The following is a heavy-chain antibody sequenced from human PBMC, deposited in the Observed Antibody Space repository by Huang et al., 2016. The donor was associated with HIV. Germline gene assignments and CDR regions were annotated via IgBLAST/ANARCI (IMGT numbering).Heavy chain of an antibody. CDR2: IIPIFGTA. V-gene: IGHV1-69*13. CDR3: ARGPNDSSGYYDF. Sequence: QVQLVQSGAEVKKPGSSVKVSCKASGGTFSSNAISWVRQAAGQGLEWMGGIIPIFGTANYAQKFQGRVTITADESTSTAYVELRRLRSEDTAVYYCARGPNDSSGYYDFWGQGTLVTVSS. CDR1: GGTFSSNA. D-gene: IGHD3-22*01. J-gene: IGHJ4*02.